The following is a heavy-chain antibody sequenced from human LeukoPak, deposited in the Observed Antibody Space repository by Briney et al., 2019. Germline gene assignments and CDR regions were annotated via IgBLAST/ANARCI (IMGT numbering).Heavy chain of an antibody. V-gene: IGHV4-61*02. D-gene: IGHD1-26*01. CDR1: GGSISSGSYY. CDR3: ARDPGAGELLGAFDI. CDR2: IYTSGST. Sequence: SQTLSLTCTVSGGSISSGSYYWSWIRQPAGKGLEWIGRIYTSGSTNYNPSLKSRVTISVDTSKNQFSLKLSSVTAADTAVYYCARDPGAGELLGAFDIWGQGTMVTVSS. J-gene: IGHJ3*02.